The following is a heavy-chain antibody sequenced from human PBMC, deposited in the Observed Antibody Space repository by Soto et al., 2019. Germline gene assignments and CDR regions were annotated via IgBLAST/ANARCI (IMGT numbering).Heavy chain of an antibody. Sequence: ASVKVSCKASGYTFTGYYMHWVRQAPGQGLEWMGWINPYDGNRNFAQKFEDRVTMTTATSTNTVFLELRSLKSDDTAIYYCARDRLRGYDSSGFYSWGQGTMVTVSS. V-gene: IGHV1-2*02. J-gene: IGHJ4*02. CDR1: GYTFTGYY. CDR3: ARDRLRGYDSSGFYS. D-gene: IGHD3-22*01. CDR2: INPYDGNR.